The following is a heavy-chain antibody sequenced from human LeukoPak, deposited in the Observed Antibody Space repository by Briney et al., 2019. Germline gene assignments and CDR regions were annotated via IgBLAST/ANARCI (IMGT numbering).Heavy chain of an antibody. CDR3: ARDPDTHYYDSSGYYQPPAYFQH. CDR1: GFTFSSYS. CDR2: ISSSSSYI. Sequence: GGSLRLSCAASGFTFSSYSMNWVRQAPGKGLEWVSSISSSSSYIYYADSVKGRFTISRDNAKNSLYLQMNGLRAEDTAVYYCARDPDTHYYDSSGYYQPPAYFQHWGQGTLVTVSS. D-gene: IGHD3-22*01. J-gene: IGHJ1*01. V-gene: IGHV3-21*01.